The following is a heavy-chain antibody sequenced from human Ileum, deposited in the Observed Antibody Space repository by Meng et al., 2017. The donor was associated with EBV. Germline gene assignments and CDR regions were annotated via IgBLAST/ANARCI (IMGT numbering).Heavy chain of an antibody. Sequence: QSPLMESVPPVVNPKQTRTLACTFSGFSLSTIGVGVGWIRQPPAKDLEWLALIYWDDDKRYSPSLKSRLTITKDTSKTQVVLTMTNMNPVDTATYYCAHRPSMVRGVMYFDYWGQGTLVTVSS. CDR1: GFSLSTIGVG. D-gene: IGHD3-10*01. CDR3: AHRPSMVRGVMYFDY. V-gene: IGHV2-5*02. CDR2: IYWDDDK. J-gene: IGHJ4*02.